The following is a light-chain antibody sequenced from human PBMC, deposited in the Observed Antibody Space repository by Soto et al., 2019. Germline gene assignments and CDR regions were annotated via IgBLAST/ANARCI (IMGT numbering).Light chain of an antibody. CDR2: DAS. V-gene: IGKV3D-20*01. J-gene: IGKJ4*01. CDR3: QQFDNLIT. CDR1: QSINNNY. Sequence: EIVLTQSPATLSLYPGERATLSCGASQSINNNYLAWYQQKPGLAPRLLIYDASTRAAGIPDRFSGSGSGTDFTLTISRLEPEDFAVYYCQQFDNLITFGGGTKVDIK.